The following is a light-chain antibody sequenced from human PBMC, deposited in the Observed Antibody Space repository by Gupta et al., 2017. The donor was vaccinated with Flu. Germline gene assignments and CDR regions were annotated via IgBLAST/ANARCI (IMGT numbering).Light chain of an antibody. CDR1: QSVSSSN. J-gene: IGKJ2*01. CDR3: QQDGNSPYT. CDR2: GAS. Sequence: EIVLTQSPGTLSLSLGGRATLSCRASQSVSSSNLAWYQQKPGQAPRLLIYGASSRATGIPDRFSGSGSGTDFTLTISRLEPEDFAVYHCQQDGNSPYTFGQGSKLEIK. V-gene: IGKV3-20*01.